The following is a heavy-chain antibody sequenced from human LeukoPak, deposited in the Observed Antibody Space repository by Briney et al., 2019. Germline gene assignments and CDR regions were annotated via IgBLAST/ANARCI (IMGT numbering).Heavy chain of an antibody. V-gene: IGHV1-69*05. CDR3: ARVDIVVVIAIGAFDI. CDR2: IIPIFGTA. CDR1: GGTFSSYA. D-gene: IGHD2-21*01. Sequence: SVKVSCKASGGTFSSYAISWVRQAPGQGLEWMGGIIPIFGTANYAQKFQGRVTITTDESTSTAYMELSSLRSEDTAVYYCARVDIVVVIAIGAFDIWGQGTMVTVSS. J-gene: IGHJ3*02.